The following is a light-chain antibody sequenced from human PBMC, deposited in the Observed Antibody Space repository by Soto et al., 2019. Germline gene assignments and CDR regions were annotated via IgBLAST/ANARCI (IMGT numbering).Light chain of an antibody. V-gene: IGLV3-27*01. J-gene: IGLJ2*01. Sequence: SYELTQPSSVSVSPGQTARITCSGDLLAQKFARWFQQKPGQAPVLLIFKDTERPSEISERFSGSSSGTTVTLTISGAQVEYEADYYYYSAADNRLVVFGGGTKLTVL. CDR1: LLAQKF. CDR3: YSAADNRLVV. CDR2: KDT.